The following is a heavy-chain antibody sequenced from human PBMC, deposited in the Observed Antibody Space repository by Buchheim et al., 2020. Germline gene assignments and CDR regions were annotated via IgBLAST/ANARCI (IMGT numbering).Heavy chain of an antibody. CDR1: GGSISSGDYY. V-gene: IGHV4-30-4*01. J-gene: IGHJ6*02. CDR3: ARDHPAHYDFWSGYLGQGQSYGMDV. D-gene: IGHD3-3*01. CDR2: IYYSGST. Sequence: QVQLQESGPGLVKPSQTLSLTCTVSGGSISSGDYYWSWIRQPPGKGLEWIGYIYYSGSTYYNPSLKSRVTISVDTSKNQFSLKLSSVTAADTAVYYCARDHPAHYDFWSGYLGQGQSYGMDVWGQGTT.